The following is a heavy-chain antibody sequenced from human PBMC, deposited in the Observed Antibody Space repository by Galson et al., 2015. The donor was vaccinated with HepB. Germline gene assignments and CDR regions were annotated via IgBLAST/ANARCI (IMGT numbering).Heavy chain of an antibody. CDR2: INPNSGGT. D-gene: IGHD3-16*01. CDR3: ARGGIDDSFDI. V-gene: IGHV1-2*02. Sequence: SVKVSCKASGSTFTSYGISWVRQAPGQGLEWTGWINPNSGGTDYAQKFEGRVTMTRDTSISTAYMELSGLTSDDTAVYYCARGGIDDSFDIWGQGTMVTVS. CDR1: GSTFTSYG. J-gene: IGHJ3*02.